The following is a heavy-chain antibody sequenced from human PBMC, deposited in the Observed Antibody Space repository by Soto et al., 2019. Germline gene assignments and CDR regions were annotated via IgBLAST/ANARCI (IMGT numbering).Heavy chain of an antibody. J-gene: IGHJ4*02. Sequence: NPSETLSLTCTVSSGSISSGDHYWSWIRQPPGKGPEWIGYISHSGTTYYNPSLKSRVSISPDTSNNQFSLKLSSVTAADTAVYYCARDRNGYFVLDYWGQGTLVTVSS. CDR3: ARDRNGYFVLDY. D-gene: IGHD3-22*01. CDR1: SGSISSGDHY. V-gene: IGHV4-30-4*01. CDR2: ISHSGTT.